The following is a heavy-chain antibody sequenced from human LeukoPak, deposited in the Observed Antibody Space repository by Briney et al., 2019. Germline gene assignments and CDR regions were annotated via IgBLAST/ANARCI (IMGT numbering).Heavy chain of an antibody. D-gene: IGHD6-13*01. Sequence: PSGTLSLTCAVSGDSITSSNWWSWVRQPPGKGLEWVGEIYHSGSTYYNPSLKSRVTISVDTSKTQFSLKLSSVTAADTAVYYCARVRAAAIPYYFDSWGQGTLVTVSS. CDR3: ARVRAAAIPYYFDS. V-gene: IGHV4-4*02. J-gene: IGHJ4*02. CDR2: IYHSGST. CDR1: GDSITSSNW.